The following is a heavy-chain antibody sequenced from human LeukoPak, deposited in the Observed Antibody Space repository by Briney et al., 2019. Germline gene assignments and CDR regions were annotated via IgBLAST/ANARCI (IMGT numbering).Heavy chain of an antibody. CDR1: GYTFTSYG. V-gene: IGHV1-18*01. Sequence: GASVKVSCKASGYTFTSYGISWVRQAPGQGLEWMGWISAYNGNTNYAQKLQGRVTMTTDTSTSTAYMKLRSLRSDDTAVYYCARARGGGSNPNLNDYWGQGTLVTVSS. J-gene: IGHJ4*02. D-gene: IGHD2-15*01. CDR2: ISAYNGNT. CDR3: ARARGGGSNPNLNDY.